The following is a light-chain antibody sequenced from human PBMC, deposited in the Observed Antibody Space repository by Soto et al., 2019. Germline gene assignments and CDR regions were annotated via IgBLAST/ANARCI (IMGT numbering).Light chain of an antibody. J-gene: IGKJ2*01. CDR3: QQYGSSPYT. CDR2: GAS. CDR1: QSVSSSS. Sequence: EIVLTQSPGTLSLSPGERATLSCRASQSVSSSSLAWYQQKPGQAPRLLIYGASSRATGIPDRFSGSGSGTAFTLTISRLEPEDFSVFYFQQYGSSPYTFGQGTKLEIK. V-gene: IGKV3-20*01.